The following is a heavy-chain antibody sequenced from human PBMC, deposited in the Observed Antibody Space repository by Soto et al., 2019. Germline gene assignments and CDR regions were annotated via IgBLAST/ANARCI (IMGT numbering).Heavy chain of an antibody. CDR3: ARLVVAGITYYFGS. D-gene: IGHD2-15*01. Sequence: QITLKESGPTLVKPTQTLTLTCTFSGFSLSSSGVGVGWIRQPPGKALEWLTFIYWDDDKRYSPSLKSRLTITKDTSKNQVVLTLTVMDPVDTATYYCARLVVAGITYYFGSWGQGTLLTVSS. J-gene: IGHJ4*02. CDR1: GFSLSSSGVG. V-gene: IGHV2-5*02. CDR2: IYWDDDK.